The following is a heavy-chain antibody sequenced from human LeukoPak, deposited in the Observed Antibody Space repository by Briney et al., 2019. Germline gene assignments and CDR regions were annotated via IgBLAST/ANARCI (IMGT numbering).Heavy chain of an antibody. CDR1: GYTFTGYN. V-gene: IGHV1-2*02. Sequence: GPVKVSCKASGYTFTGYNMLWVRQAPGQGLEWMGWINPNSGGPNYAQKFQGRVTMTRDTSISTAYMELSRLRSDDTAVYYCARDPGYYAFDNWGQGTMVTVSS. D-gene: IGHD5-18*01. CDR2: INPNSGGP. CDR3: ARDPGYYAFDN. J-gene: IGHJ3*02.